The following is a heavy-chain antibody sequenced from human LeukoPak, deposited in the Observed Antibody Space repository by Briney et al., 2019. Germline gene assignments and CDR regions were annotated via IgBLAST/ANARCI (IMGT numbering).Heavy chain of an antibody. V-gene: IGHV4-61*02. CDR1: GGSISIGNYY. Sequence: KPSQTLSLTCTVSGGSISIGNYYWSWIRQPAGRGLEWIGRIYNTGSTNYNPSLKSRVTMSVDTSKNQFSLKVTSVTAADTAVYYCARVIVGASETHWYFDLWGRGTLVSVSS. CDR2: IYNTGST. CDR3: ARVIVGASETHWYFDL. D-gene: IGHD1-26*01. J-gene: IGHJ2*01.